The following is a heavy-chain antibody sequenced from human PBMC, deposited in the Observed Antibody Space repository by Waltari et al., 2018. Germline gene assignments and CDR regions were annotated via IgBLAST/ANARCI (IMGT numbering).Heavy chain of an antibody. CDR3: AKDRVGGELPRGYYGMDV. CDR1: GFTFSSYG. D-gene: IGHD1-26*01. J-gene: IGHJ6*02. Sequence: QVQLVESGGGVVQPGRSLRRSCAASGFTFSSYGMHWVRLAPGNGLEWVAVISYDGSNKYYADSVKGRFTISRDNSKNTLYLQMNSLRAEDTAVYYCAKDRVGGELPRGYYGMDVWGQGTTVTVSS. CDR2: ISYDGSNK. V-gene: IGHV3-30*18.